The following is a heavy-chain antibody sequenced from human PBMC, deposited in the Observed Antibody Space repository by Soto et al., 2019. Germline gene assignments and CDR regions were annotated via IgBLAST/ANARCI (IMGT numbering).Heavy chain of an antibody. V-gene: IGHV1-3*01. CDR3: ARDSLRYFDWGYGMDV. J-gene: IGHJ6*02. Sequence: QVQLVQSGAEVKKPGASVKVSCKASGYTFTSYAMHWVRQAPGQRLEWMGWINAGNGNTKYSQKFQGRVTITRDTSARTAYMELSSLRSEDTAVYYCARDSLRYFDWGYGMDVWGQGTTVTVSS. D-gene: IGHD3-9*01. CDR2: INAGNGNT. CDR1: GYTFTSYA.